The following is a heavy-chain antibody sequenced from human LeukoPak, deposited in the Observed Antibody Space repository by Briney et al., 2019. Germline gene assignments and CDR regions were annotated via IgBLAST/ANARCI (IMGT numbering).Heavy chain of an antibody. D-gene: IGHD6-13*01. V-gene: IGHV3-30*04. CDR1: GFTFSSYA. CDR2: ISYDGSNK. CDR3: ARSLYSSSWYQSVLDY. Sequence: PGGSLRLSCAASGFTFSSYAMSWVRQAPGKGLEWVAVISYDGSNKYYADSVKGRFTISRDNSKNTLYLQMNSLRAEDTAVYYCARSLYSSSWYQSVLDYWGQGTLVTVSS. J-gene: IGHJ4*02.